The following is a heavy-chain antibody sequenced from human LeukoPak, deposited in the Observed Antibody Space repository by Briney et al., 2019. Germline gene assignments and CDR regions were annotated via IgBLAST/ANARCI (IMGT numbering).Heavy chain of an antibody. V-gene: IGHV3-30*01. CDR1: QFTFNPHA. CDR3: ARGGTYYYQYYYMDV. CDR2: MSFDGSHI. Sequence: KPGGSLRLSCAASQFTFNPHAMTWVRQAPGKGLDWVAVMSFDGSHIYYADSVRGRFTISRDNCNNTLFLQMNSLNADDTAVYYCARGGTYYYQYYYMDVWGKGTTVTVSS. D-gene: IGHD3-16*01. J-gene: IGHJ6*03.